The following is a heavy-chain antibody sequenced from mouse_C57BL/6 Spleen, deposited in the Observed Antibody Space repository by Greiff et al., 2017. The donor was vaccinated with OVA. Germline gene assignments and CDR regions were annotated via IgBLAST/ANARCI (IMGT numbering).Heavy chain of an antibody. CDR3: ARSDYY. J-gene: IGHJ2*01. CDR2: IDPSDSYT. Sequence: VQLQQPGAELVKPGASVKLSCKASGYTFTSYWMQWVKQRPGQGLEWIGEIDPSDSYTNYNQKFKGKATLTVDTSSSTAYMQLSSLTSEDSAVYYCARSDYYWGQGTTLTVSS. CDR1: GYTFTSYW. V-gene: IGHV1-50*01.